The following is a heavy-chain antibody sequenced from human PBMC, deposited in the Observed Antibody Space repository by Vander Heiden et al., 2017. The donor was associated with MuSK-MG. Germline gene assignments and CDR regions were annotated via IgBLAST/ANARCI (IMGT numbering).Heavy chain of an antibody. CDR3: ARGLLGLEWLTYYYYMDV. CDR2: INHSGST. CDR1: GGSFRGYY. Sequence: QVQLQQWGAGLLKPSETLSLTCAVYGGSFRGYYWSWIRQPPGKGLEWIGEINHSGSTNYNPSLKSRVTISVDTSKNQFSLKLSSVTAADTAVYYCARGLLGLEWLTYYYYMDVWGKGTTVTVSS. V-gene: IGHV4-34*01. J-gene: IGHJ6*03. D-gene: IGHD3-3*01.